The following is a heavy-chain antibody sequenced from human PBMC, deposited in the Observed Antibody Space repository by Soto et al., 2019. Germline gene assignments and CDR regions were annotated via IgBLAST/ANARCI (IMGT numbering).Heavy chain of an antibody. CDR3: VRRSPEDAFDI. Sequence: PSETLSLTCTVSGGSISSYYWSWIRQPPGKGLEWIGYIYYSGCTNYNPSLKSRVTISVDTSKNQFSLKLSSVTAADTAVYYCVRRSPEDAFDIWGQGTMVTVSS. CDR1: GGSISSYY. J-gene: IGHJ3*02. V-gene: IGHV4-59*01. CDR2: IYYSGCT.